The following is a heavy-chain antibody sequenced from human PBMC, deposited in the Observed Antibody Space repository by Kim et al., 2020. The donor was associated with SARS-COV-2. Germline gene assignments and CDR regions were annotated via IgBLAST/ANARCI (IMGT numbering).Heavy chain of an antibody. Sequence: ASVKVSCKPSGFTFTDYSFHWVRQAPGQGPEWMGWINGGDDNSGYSQKFQGRVIFTRDTSANTLYMELSSLRSEDTALYYCARDGGYCSDGHCYRPLDYW. V-gene: IGHV1-3*01. CDR2: INGGDDNS. CDR1: GFTFTDYS. CDR3: ARDGGYCSDGHCYRPLDY. J-gene: IGHJ4*01. D-gene: IGHD2-15*01.